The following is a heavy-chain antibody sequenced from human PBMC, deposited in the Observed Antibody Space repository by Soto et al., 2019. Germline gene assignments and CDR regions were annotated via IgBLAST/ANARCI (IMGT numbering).Heavy chain of an antibody. CDR3: ARGVGTGFYPYFDY. V-gene: IGHV3-48*02. Sequence: SGGSLRLSCAASGFTFSTYTMTWVRQAPRKGPEWLSYITGSGSPIYYADSVKGRFTTSRDNAKNLVYLQMNSLRDEDTAIYYCARGVGTGFYPYFDYWGQGILVTVSS. CDR1: GFTFSTYT. CDR2: ITGSGSPI. J-gene: IGHJ4*02. D-gene: IGHD3-9*01.